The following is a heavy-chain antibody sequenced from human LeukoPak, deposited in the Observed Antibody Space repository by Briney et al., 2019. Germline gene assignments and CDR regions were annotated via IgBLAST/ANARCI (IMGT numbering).Heavy chain of an antibody. V-gene: IGHV3-33*01. D-gene: IGHD3-3*01. CDR1: GFTFSSYG. CDR2: IWYDGSNK. CDR3: ARDPRYDFCSGYFGPNYYYYYYMDV. Sequence: GGSMRLSCAASGFTFSSYGMHWVRQAPGKGLEWVAVIWYDGSNKYYADSVKGRFTISRDNSKNTLYLQMNSLRAEDTAVYYCARDPRYDFCSGYFGPNYYYYYYMDVWGKGTTVTVSS. J-gene: IGHJ6*03.